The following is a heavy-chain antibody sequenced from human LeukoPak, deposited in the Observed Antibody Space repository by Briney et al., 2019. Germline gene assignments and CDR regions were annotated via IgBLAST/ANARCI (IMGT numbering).Heavy chain of an antibody. J-gene: IGHJ6*02. V-gene: IGHV4-59*01. Sequence: SETLSLTCTVSGGSISSYYWSWIRQPRGKGLEWIGYIYYSGSTNYNPSLKSRVTISVDTSKNQFSLKLSSVTAADTAVYYCARDPGGGFLEWFPRGLYYYYGMDVWGQGTTVTVSS. CDR3: ARDPGGGFLEWFPRGLYYYYGMDV. CDR2: IYYSGST. CDR1: GGSISSYY. D-gene: IGHD3-3*01.